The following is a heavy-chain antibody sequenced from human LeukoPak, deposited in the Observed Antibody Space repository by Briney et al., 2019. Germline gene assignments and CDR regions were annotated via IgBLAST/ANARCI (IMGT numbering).Heavy chain of an antibody. CDR2: INPNSGGT. CDR3: ARDVSRSTYYYYYGMDV. D-gene: IGHD3-10*01. Sequence: ASVKVSCKASGYTFTGYYMHWVRQAPGQGLEWMGWINPNSGGTNYAQKFQGRVTMTRDTSISTAYMEVSRLRSDDTAVYYCARDVSRSTYYYYYGMDVWGQGTTVTVSS. J-gene: IGHJ6*02. V-gene: IGHV1-2*02. CDR1: GYTFTGYY.